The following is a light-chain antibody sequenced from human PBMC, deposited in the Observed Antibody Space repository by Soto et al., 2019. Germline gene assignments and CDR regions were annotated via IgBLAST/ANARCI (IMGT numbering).Light chain of an antibody. V-gene: IGKV1-5*03. CDR1: QSISSW. J-gene: IGKJ1*01. CDR3: QKYVTAFRA. Sequence: DIQMTQSPSTLSASVGXRVTITCRASQSISSWLAWYQQKPGTAPKLLIYKASTLESGVPSRFSGRGFGTEFTLTTSSLQPHDFATYYCQKYVTAFRAFGQGTK. CDR2: KAS.